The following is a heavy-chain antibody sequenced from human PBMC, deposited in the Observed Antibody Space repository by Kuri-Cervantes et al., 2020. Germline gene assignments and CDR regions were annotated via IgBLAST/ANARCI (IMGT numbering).Heavy chain of an antibody. V-gene: IGHV1-46*01. J-gene: IGHJ5*02. CDR3: ARVLRYFDSWFDP. D-gene: IGHD3-9*01. CDR1: GYTFTSYY. Sequence: ASVKVSCKASGYTFTSYYMHWVRQAPGQGLEWMGIINPSGGSTSYAQKFQGRVTMTRDTSISTAYMELSRLRSDDTAVYYCARVLRYFDSWFDPWGQGTLVTVSS. CDR2: INPSGGST.